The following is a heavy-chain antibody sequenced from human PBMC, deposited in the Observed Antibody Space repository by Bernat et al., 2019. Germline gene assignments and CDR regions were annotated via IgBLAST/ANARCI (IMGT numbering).Heavy chain of an antibody. CDR1: GFTFSSYA. Sequence: QVQLVESGGGVVQPGRSLRLSCAASGFTFSSYAMHWVRQAPGKGLEWVAVISYDGSNKYYADSVKGRFTISRDNSKNTLYLQMNSQRAEDTAVYYCARDDDFWSGFDYWGQGTLVTVSS. J-gene: IGHJ4*02. CDR2: ISYDGSNK. CDR3: ARDDDFWSGFDY. D-gene: IGHD3-3*01. V-gene: IGHV3-30*01.